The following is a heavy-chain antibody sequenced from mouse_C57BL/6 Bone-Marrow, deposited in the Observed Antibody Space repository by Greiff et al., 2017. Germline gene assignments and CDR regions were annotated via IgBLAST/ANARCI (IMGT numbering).Heavy chain of an antibody. CDR2: IDPSDSYT. CDR1: GYTFTSYW. D-gene: IGHD1-1*01. Sequence: QVQLQQPGAELVRPGTSVKLSCKASGYTFTSYWMHWVKQRPGQGLEWIGVIDPSDSYTNYNQKFKGKATLTVDTSSSTAYMQLSSLTSEDSAVYYCERGDYYGSSYRYFDVWGTGTTVTVSS. J-gene: IGHJ1*03. CDR3: ERGDYYGSSYRYFDV. V-gene: IGHV1-59*01.